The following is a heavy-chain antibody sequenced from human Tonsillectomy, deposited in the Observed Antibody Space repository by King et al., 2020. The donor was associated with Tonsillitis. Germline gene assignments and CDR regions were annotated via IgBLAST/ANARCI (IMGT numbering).Heavy chain of an antibody. Sequence: QLQESGPGLVKPSETLSLTCTVSGDSISSGYYWGWIRQPPGRGLEWIGSLYHSGSTYYNPSLKSRVTISIDTSKNQFSLKLSSVTAAVTAVYYCARDITVVVVAVHVFDIWGQGTMVTVSS. CDR2: LYHSGST. CDR3: ARDITVVVVAVHVFDI. J-gene: IGHJ3*02. D-gene: IGHD2-15*01. V-gene: IGHV4-38-2*02. CDR1: GDSISSGYY.